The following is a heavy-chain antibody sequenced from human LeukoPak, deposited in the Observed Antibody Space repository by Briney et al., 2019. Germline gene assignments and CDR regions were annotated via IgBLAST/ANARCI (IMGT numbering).Heavy chain of an antibody. J-gene: IGHJ5*02. CDR2: IYYSGST. CDR1: GVSISTYY. V-gene: IGHV4-59*08. D-gene: IGHD2-2*01. Sequence: SETLSLTCTVSGVSISTYYWSWIRQPPGKGLEWIGNIYYSGSTNYKPSLKSRVTISLDTSKNQFSLNLSSVTAAHTAVYHCARGDDCSYSSCERRWFDPWGQGTLVTVSS. CDR3: ARGDDCSYSSCERRWFDP.